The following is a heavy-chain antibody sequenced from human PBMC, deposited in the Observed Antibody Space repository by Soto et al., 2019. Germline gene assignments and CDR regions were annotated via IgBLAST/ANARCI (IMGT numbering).Heavy chain of an antibody. CDR3: AREGGMVYASFYYFDY. D-gene: IGHD2-8*01. Sequence: EVQLVESGGGLVKPGGSLRLSCAASGFTFSSYSMNWVRQAPGKGLEWVSSISSSSSYIYYADSVKGRFTISRDNAKNSLYLQMNSLRAEDTAVYYCAREGGMVYASFYYFDYWGQGTLVTVSS. V-gene: IGHV3-21*01. CDR2: ISSSSSYI. CDR1: GFTFSSYS. J-gene: IGHJ4*02.